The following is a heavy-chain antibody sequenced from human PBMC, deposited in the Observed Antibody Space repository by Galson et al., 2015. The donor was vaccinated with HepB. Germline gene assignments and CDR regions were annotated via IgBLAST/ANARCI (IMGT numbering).Heavy chain of an antibody. D-gene: IGHD1-26*01. Sequence: SLRLSCAASGFTFSSYGMHWVRQAPGKGLEWVAVISYDGGNKYYADSVKGRFTISRDNSKNTLYQQMNSLRAEDTAVYYCAKHRRELLFSYFDYWGQGTLVTVSS. CDR3: AKHRRELLFSYFDY. CDR1: GFTFSSYG. CDR2: ISYDGGNK. V-gene: IGHV3-30*18. J-gene: IGHJ4*02.